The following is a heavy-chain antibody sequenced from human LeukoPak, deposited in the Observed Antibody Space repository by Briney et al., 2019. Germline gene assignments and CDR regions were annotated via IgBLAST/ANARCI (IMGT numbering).Heavy chain of an antibody. V-gene: IGHV3-23*01. Sequence: GGSLRHSCAASGFTFSTYAMGWVRQAPGKGLEWVSAISGSGASTFYADSVKGRFTISRDNSKNTLYLQMDSLRAEDTAVYYCTKRQRNHNFDYWGQGTLVTVSS. CDR1: GFTFSTYA. CDR2: ISGSGAST. D-gene: IGHD1-14*01. J-gene: IGHJ4*02. CDR3: TKRQRNHNFDY.